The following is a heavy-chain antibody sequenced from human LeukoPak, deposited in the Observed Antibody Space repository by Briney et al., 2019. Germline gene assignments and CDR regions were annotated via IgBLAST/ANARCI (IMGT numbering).Heavy chain of an antibody. V-gene: IGHV3-23*01. CDR1: GFTFSCYA. CDR3: AKGGRICSASTCTIDY. Sequence: GDSLRHSCAASGFTFSCYAMSWVRQARGKGLEWVSVIRPSADSTYYSDSVKGRFTIPRDKSSNTLYLHMSSLGAEDTAVYYCAKGGRICSASTCTIDYWGQGTLVIVSS. CDR2: IRPSADST. D-gene: IGHD1-1*01. J-gene: IGHJ4*02.